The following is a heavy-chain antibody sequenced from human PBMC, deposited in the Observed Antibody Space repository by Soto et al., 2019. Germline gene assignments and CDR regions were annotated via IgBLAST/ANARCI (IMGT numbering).Heavy chain of an antibody. CDR3: ARASGSGSYYRNYYYYGMDV. CDR2: MNPNSGNT. Sequence: ASVKVSCKASGYTFTSYDINWVRQATGQGLEWMGWMNPNSGNTGYAQKFQGRVTMTRNTSISTAYMEMSSLRSENTAVYYCARASGSGSYYRNYYYYGMDVWGQGTTVTVSS. J-gene: IGHJ6*02. V-gene: IGHV1-8*01. CDR1: GYTFTSYD. D-gene: IGHD3-10*01.